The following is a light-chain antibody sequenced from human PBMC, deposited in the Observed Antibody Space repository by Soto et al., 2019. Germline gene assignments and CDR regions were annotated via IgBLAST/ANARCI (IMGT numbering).Light chain of an antibody. V-gene: IGKV3-20*01. J-gene: IGKJ1*01. CDR3: QQDGISPGT. CDR2: GAS. CDR1: QSVTSNY. Sequence: IVLTQSPGTLSLSPGERATLSCRASQSVTSNYLAWYQQKPGQAPRLLIFGASIRDTGIPDRFSGSGSGKDFTSTNSRLEPGDSAVYYCQQDGISPGTFGQGNKVEIK.